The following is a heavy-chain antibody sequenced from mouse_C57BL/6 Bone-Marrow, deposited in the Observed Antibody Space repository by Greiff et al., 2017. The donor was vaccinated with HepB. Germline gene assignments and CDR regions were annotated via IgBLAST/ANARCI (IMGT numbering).Heavy chain of an antibody. J-gene: IGHJ2*01. CDR3: VYYGKLGDFDY. Sequence: EVQRVESGGDLVKPGGSLKLSCAASGFTFSSYGMSWVRQTPDKRLEWVATISSGGSYTYYPDSVKGQFTISRDNAKNTLYLQMSSLKSEDTAMYYCVYYGKLGDFDYWGQGTTLTVSS. V-gene: IGHV5-6*01. CDR1: GFTFSSYG. D-gene: IGHD2-1*01. CDR2: ISSGGSYT.